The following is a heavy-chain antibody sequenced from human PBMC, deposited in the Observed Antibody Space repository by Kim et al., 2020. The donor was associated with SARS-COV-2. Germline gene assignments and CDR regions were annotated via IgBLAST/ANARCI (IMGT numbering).Heavy chain of an antibody. CDR1: GFTFSSYW. Sequence: GGSLRLSCAASGFTFSSYWMSWVRQAPGKGLEWVANIKQDGSEKYYVDSVKGRFTISRDNAKNSLYLKMNSLRAEDTAVYYCARDIGVSYSSTLSFGRWGQGTLVTVSS. CDR3: ARDIGVSYSSTLSFGR. D-gene: IGHD6-19*01. J-gene: IGHJ4*02. CDR2: IKQDGSEK. V-gene: IGHV3-7*03.